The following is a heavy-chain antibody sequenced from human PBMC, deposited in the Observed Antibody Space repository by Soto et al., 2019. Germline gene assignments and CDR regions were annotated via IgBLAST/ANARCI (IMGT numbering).Heavy chain of an antibody. CDR3: ARERGYTGYDFAY. Sequence: EVQLVESGGGLVQPGGSLRLSCAASGFTFSRYAMNGIRQAPGKGLEWVSYINHDSGTIYYADSVKGRFTISRDNANNLLSLQMNSLRAEDTAVYYCARERGYTGYDFAYWGQGTLVTVSS. D-gene: IGHD5-12*01. V-gene: IGHV3-48*01. CDR1: GFTFSRYA. J-gene: IGHJ4*02. CDR2: INHDSGTI.